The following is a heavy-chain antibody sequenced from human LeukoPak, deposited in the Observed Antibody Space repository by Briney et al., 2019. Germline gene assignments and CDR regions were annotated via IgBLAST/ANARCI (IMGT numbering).Heavy chain of an antibody. J-gene: IGHJ6*02. CDR1: GDSISDYY. Sequence: SETLSLTCDIFGDSISDYYWSWIRQPAGKGLEWIGRLHGSAAIKYNPSLRSRLGLSGDTSKNRFSLKLTSVTAADTAVYYCAREARLASAAGLDVWGQGTMVTVS. D-gene: IGHD5-12*01. CDR3: AREARLASAAGLDV. CDR2: LHGSAAI. V-gene: IGHV4-4*07.